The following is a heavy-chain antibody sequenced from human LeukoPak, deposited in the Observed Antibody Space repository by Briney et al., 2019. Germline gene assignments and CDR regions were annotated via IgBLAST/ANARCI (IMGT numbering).Heavy chain of an antibody. Sequence: PGGSLRLSCVASGFRYSHYGMSWVRQAPGKGLEWVANIKQDGSEKYYVDSVKGRFTISRDNAKNSLYLQMNSLRAEDTAVYYCAREITRFDGLPIYYYYYMDVWGKGTTVTISS. D-gene: IGHD3-9*01. CDR3: AREITRFDGLPIYYYYYMDV. V-gene: IGHV3-7*01. CDR2: IKQDGSEK. J-gene: IGHJ6*03. CDR1: GFRYSHYG.